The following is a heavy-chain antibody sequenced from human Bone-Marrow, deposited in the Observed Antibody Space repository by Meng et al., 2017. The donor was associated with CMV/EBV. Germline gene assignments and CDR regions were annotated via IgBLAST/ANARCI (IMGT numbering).Heavy chain of an antibody. CDR2: IYYSRST. J-gene: IGHJ2*01. D-gene: IGHD3-22*01. Sequence: SETLSLTCTVSGGSISSSSYYWGWLRQPPGKGLEWIGSIYYSRSTYYNPSLKSRVTISVDTSTNQFSLKLSSVPAANTAVYYCARYLHYYRSGYTNWYFDHWGRGTLVTVSS. V-gene: IGHV4-39*07. CDR1: GGSISSSSYY. CDR3: ARYLHYYRSGYTNWYFDH.